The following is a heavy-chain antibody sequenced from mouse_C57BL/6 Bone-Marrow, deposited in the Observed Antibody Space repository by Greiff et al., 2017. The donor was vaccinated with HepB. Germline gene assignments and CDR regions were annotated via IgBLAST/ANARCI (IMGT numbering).Heavy chain of an antibody. J-gene: IGHJ3*01. CDR2: IDPETGGT. Sequence: QVQLKQSGAELVRPGASVTLSCKASGYTFTDYEMHWVKQTPVHGLEWIGAIDPETGGTAYNQKFKGKARLTADKSSSTANMELRSLTSEDSAVYYCTRDVYWGQGTLVTVSA. V-gene: IGHV1-15*01. CDR1: GYTFTDYE. CDR3: TRDVY.